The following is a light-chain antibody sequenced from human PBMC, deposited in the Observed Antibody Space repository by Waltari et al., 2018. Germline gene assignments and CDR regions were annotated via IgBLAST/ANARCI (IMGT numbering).Light chain of an antibody. V-gene: IGLV1-47*01. CDR1: SSNLGSNY. CDR3: AAWDDSLSGNV. CDR2: RNN. J-gene: IGLJ6*01. Sequence: QSVLTQPPSASGTPGQRVTISCSGSSSNLGSNYVYWYQQLPGTAPKLRSYRNNERPSGVPDRFSGAKSGTSASLAISGLRSEDEADYYCAAWDDSLSGNVFGSGTKVTVL.